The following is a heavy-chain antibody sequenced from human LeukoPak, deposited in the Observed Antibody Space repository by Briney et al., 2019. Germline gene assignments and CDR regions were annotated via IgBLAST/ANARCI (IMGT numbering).Heavy chain of an antibody. D-gene: IGHD1-26*01. V-gene: IGHV3-74*01. CDR3: ARAFGGSYSSTVDY. CDR2: INSDGSST. Sequence: GGSLRLSCAASGFTFSSYWMHWVRQAPGKGLMWVSRINSDGSSTSYADSVKGRFTISRDNPKSTLYLQMNSLRPEDTAVYYCARAFGGSYSSTVDYWGQGTLVTVSS. J-gene: IGHJ4*02. CDR1: GFTFSSYW.